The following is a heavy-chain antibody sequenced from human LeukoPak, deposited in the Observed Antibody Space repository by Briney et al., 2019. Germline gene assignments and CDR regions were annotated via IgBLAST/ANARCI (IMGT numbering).Heavy chain of an antibody. CDR2: IIPIFGTA. D-gene: IGHD5-24*01. V-gene: IGHV1-69*05. CDR1: GGTFSSYA. CDR3: ARDGRDLEMATIDGLDY. Sequence: ASVKVSCKASGGTFSSYAISWVRQAPGQGLEWMGGIIPIFGTANYAQKFQGRVTITTDESTSTAYMELSSLRSEDTAVYYCARDGRDLEMATIDGLDYWGQGTLVTVSS. J-gene: IGHJ4*02.